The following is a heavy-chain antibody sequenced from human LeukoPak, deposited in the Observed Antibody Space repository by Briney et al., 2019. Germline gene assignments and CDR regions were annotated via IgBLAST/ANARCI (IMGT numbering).Heavy chain of an antibody. J-gene: IGHJ4*02. CDR2: IKQDGSGK. D-gene: IGHD3-16*01. Sequence: TGGSLRLSCVASGFTFSSSWMSWVRQAPGKGLEWVTNIKQDGSGKYYVDSVKGRFSISRDNAKNSLYLQMNSLRAEDTAVYYCARDKFGGTDYWGQGTLVTVSS. CDR3: ARDKFGGTDY. V-gene: IGHV3-7*01. CDR1: GFTFSSSW.